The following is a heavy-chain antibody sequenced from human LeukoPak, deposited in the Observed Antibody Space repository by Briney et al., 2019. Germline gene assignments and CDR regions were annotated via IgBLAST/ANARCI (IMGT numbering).Heavy chain of an antibody. D-gene: IGHD3-9*01. Sequence: GASVKVSCKASGYRFTSYGISWLRQAPGQGLGWMGWISAYNGNTNYAQRLQGRVTMTTDTSTSTAYMELRSLRSDDTAVYYCARGGDGDILTGLVFDYWGQGTLVTVSS. CDR3: ARGGDGDILTGLVFDY. CDR2: ISAYNGNT. V-gene: IGHV1-18*01. CDR1: GYRFTSYG. J-gene: IGHJ4*02.